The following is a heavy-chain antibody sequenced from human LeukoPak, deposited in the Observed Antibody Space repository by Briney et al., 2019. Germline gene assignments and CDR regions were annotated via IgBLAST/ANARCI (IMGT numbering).Heavy chain of an antibody. V-gene: IGHV3-21*01. J-gene: IGHJ4*02. D-gene: IGHD1-26*01. Sequence: PGGSLRLSCAASGFTFSRYSMNWVRQAPGKGLEWVSSISSSSSYIYYADSVKGRFTISRDNAKNSLYLQMNSLRAEDTAVYYCARDTRIVGAMGDYWGQGTLVTVSS. CDR3: ARDTRIVGAMGDY. CDR1: GFTFSRYS. CDR2: ISSSSSYI.